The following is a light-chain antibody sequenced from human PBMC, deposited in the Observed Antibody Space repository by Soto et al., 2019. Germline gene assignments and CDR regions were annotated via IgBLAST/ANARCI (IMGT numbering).Light chain of an antibody. J-gene: IGKJ5*01. CDR3: QQRQYWPPIT. CDR1: QSVSSY. V-gene: IGKV3-11*01. Sequence: VLTPSPATLSLSPGERATLSCRASQSVSSYLAWYQQKPGQAPRLLIYDTSNRATGVPARFSGSGSGTDFTLTISSLEPEDCAIYYCQQRQYWPPITFGQGTRLEI. CDR2: DTS.